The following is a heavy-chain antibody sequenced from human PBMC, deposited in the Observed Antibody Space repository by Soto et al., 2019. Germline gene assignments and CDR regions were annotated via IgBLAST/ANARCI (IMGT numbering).Heavy chain of an antibody. CDR3: AKVGGIAVAGNRDWFDP. CDR1: GFTFSSYA. J-gene: IGHJ5*02. V-gene: IGHV3-23*01. Sequence: EVQLLESGGGLVQPGGSLRLSCAASGFTFSSYAMSWVRQAPGKGLAWVSAISGSGGSTYYADSVKGRFTIARDNSKNTLYLQMNSLRAEDTAVYYCAKVGGIAVAGNRDWFDPWGQGTLVTVSS. D-gene: IGHD6-19*01. CDR2: ISGSGGST.